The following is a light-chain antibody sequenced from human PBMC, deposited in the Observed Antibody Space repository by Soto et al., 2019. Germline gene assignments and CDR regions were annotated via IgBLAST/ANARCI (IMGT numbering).Light chain of an antibody. CDR1: RSDVGRYNY. V-gene: IGLV2-14*01. CDR2: EVT. CDR3: SSYSTTSSPHVL. J-gene: IGLJ2*01. Sequence: QSALTQPASVSGSPEQSITISCTGTRSDVGRYNYVSWYQQHPGKAPKLLIYEVTYRPSGVSTRFSASKSGSTASLTISGIQAEDEADYYCSSYSTTSSPHVLFGGGTKLTVL.